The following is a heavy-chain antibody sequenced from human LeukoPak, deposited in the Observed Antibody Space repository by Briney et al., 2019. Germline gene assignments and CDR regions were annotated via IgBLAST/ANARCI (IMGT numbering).Heavy chain of an antibody. V-gene: IGHV3-74*01. J-gene: IGHJ4*02. CDR2: INRDGSRT. D-gene: IGHD2-2*01. CDR3: ARDEGSEVPTIRGFDF. CDR1: GFALSTYW. Sequence: GGSLRLSCAASGFALSTYWIQWVRQAPGKGLVWVSSINRDGSRTYYADSVKGRFTISRDNAKNTLYLQMNSLRAEDTAVFYCARDEGSEVPTIRGFDFWGQGTLVTVSS.